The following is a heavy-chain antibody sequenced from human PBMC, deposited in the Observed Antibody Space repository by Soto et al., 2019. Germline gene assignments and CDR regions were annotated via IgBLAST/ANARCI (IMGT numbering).Heavy chain of an antibody. V-gene: IGHV3-30*02. Sequence: GGSLRLSCVGSGFIFSNNGMHRVRQTPGKGLEWVAFMSYDGSDTFYADSVEGRFTISRDNSKNTLFLHMSNLRAEDTAMYYCTIVRVADSALDHWGQGTLVTVSS. CDR1: GFIFSNNG. CDR2: MSYDGSDT. D-gene: IGHD3-10*02. J-gene: IGHJ4*02. CDR3: TIVRVADSALDH.